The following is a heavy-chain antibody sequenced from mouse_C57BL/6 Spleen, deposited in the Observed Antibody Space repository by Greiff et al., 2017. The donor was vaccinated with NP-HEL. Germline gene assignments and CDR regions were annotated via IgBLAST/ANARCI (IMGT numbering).Heavy chain of an antibody. CDR3: ARRDYGNYNFDY. CDR1: GFTFSSYA. V-gene: IGHV5-4*03. Sequence: EVKLVESGGGLVKPGGSLKLSCAASGFTFSSYAMSWVRQTPEKRLEWVATISDGGSYTYYPDNVKGRFTISRDNAKNNLYLQMSHLKSEDTAMYYCARRDYGNYNFDYWGQGTTRTVSS. J-gene: IGHJ2*01. CDR2: ISDGGSYT. D-gene: IGHD2-1*01.